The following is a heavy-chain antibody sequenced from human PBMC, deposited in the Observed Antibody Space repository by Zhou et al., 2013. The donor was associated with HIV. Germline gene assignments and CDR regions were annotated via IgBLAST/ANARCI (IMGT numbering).Heavy chain of an antibody. CDR1: GYTFTNYD. CDR3: ARXVVMVITPMSFDI. CDR2: MNPRSGNT. V-gene: IGHV1-8*03. J-gene: IGHJ3*02. Sequence: QVQLVQSGAEVRKPGASVKVSCKASGYTFTNYDINWVRQATGQGLEWMGWMNPRSGNTGYAQKFQGRVTITRNTSINTAYMELSSLRSEDTGVYYCARXVVMVITPMSFDISGPKGQWYHRLF. D-gene: IGHD2-21*02.